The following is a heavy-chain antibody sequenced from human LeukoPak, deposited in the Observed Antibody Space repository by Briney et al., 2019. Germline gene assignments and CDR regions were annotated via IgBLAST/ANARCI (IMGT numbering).Heavy chain of an antibody. V-gene: IGHV4-59*01. CDR3: ARFQRGPFDY. J-gene: IGHJ4*02. Sequence: PPETLSLTCTVSGGSISSYYWSWIRQPPGKGLEWIGYIYYSGSTNYNPSLKSRVTISVDTSKNQFSLKLSSVTAADTAVYYCARFQRGPFDYWGQGTLVTVSS. CDR2: IYYSGST. CDR1: GGSISSYY.